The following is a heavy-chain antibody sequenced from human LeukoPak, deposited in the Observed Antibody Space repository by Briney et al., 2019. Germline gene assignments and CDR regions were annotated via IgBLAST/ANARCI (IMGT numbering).Heavy chain of an antibody. CDR2: IYYSGIT. D-gene: IGHD6-19*01. V-gene: IGHV4-59*08. Sequence: PSETLSLTCTVSGGSISGHYWDWIRQPPGKGLEWIGYIYYSGITNYNPSLKSRVTISLDTSKNQFSLKVSSVTAADTAVYYCARHDFSSGWYHYWGQGTLVTVST. CDR3: ARHDFSSGWYHY. CDR1: GGSISGHY. J-gene: IGHJ4*02.